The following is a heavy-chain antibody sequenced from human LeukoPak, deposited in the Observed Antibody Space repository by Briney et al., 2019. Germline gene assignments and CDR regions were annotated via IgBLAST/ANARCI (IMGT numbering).Heavy chain of an antibody. Sequence: PGGSLRLSCAASGFTFSSYGMHWVRQAPGKGLEWVAVIWYDGSNKYYADSVKGRFTISRDNSKNTLYLQMNSLRAEDTAVYYCARGGSPYSSSWYSRVNWFDPWGQGTLVTVSS. CDR1: GFTFSSYG. CDR3: ARGGSPYSSSWYSRVNWFDP. CDR2: IWYDGSNK. D-gene: IGHD6-13*01. V-gene: IGHV3-33*01. J-gene: IGHJ5*02.